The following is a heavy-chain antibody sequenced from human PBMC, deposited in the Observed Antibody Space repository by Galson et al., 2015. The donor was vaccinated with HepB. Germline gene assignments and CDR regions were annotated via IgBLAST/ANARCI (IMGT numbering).Heavy chain of an antibody. V-gene: IGHV3-23*01. Sequence: SLRLSCAASGFTFSNHGMSWVRQAPGKGLEWVSGISGSTGSTYYADSVKGRFTISRDNSKNSLYLQMNSLRGEDTAVYCCAKDFPRGGAWLAPFDYWGQGTLVTVSS. D-gene: IGHD6-19*01. CDR1: GFTFSNHG. CDR2: ISGSTGST. CDR3: AKDFPRGGAWLAPFDY. J-gene: IGHJ4*02.